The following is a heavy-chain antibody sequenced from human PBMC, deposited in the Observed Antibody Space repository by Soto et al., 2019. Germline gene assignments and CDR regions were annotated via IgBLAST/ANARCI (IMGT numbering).Heavy chain of an antibody. J-gene: IGHJ4*02. D-gene: IGHD2-8*01. CDR2: IDTNGAT. V-gene: IGHV4-31*03. CDR1: GDSLRRGFHH. CDR3: ARGTVYYCPNDKCGFFFVH. Sequence: QVQLQESGSGLLKPSQTLSLDCSVSGDSLRRGFHHWSWIRQTPGRGLQLIGYIDTNGATHYDPSLRNRLTTSIATTESRFSLTVTPVTAAATAVYYCARGTVYYCPNDKCGFFFVHWGQGALVTVTS.